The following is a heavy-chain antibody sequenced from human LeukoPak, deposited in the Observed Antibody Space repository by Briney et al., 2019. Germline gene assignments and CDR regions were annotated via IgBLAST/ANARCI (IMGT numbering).Heavy chain of an antibody. CDR2: ISGSGGST. CDR3: AKPAEPYQLPHYYFDY. D-gene: IGHD2-2*01. J-gene: IGHJ4*02. Sequence: PGGSLRLSCAASGFTFSSYAMSWVRQAPGKGLEWVSAISGSGGSTYYADSVKGRFTISRDNSKNTLYLQMNSLRAEDTAVYYCAKPAEPYQLPHYYFDYWGQGTLVTVSS. CDR1: GFTFSSYA. V-gene: IGHV3-23*01.